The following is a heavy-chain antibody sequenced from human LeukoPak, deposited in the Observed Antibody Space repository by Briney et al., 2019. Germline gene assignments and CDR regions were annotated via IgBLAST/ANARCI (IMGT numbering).Heavy chain of an antibody. D-gene: IGHD6-13*01. V-gene: IGHV1-18*01. CDR2: ISAYNGNT. CDR1: GYTFTSYG. CDR3: ARDRIAAAASNWFDP. J-gene: IGHJ5*02. Sequence: ASVKVSSKASGYTFTSYGISWVRQAPGQGLEWMGWISAYNGNTNYAQKLQGRVTMTTDTSTSTAYMELRSLRSDDTAVYSCARDRIAAAASNWFDPWGQGTLVTVSS.